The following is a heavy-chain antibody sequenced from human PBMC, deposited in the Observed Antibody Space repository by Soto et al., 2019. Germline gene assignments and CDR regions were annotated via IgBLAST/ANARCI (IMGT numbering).Heavy chain of an antibody. CDR1: GGTFSSYA. Sequence: SVKVSCKASGGTFSSYAISWVRQAPGQGLEWMGGIIPIFGTANYAQKFQGRVTITADESTSTAYMELSSLRSEDTAVYCCGGTQTEYSSSWYDFWGQGTLVTVSS. CDR2: IIPIFGTA. D-gene: IGHD6-13*01. CDR3: GGTQTEYSSSWYDF. J-gene: IGHJ5*01. V-gene: IGHV1-69*13.